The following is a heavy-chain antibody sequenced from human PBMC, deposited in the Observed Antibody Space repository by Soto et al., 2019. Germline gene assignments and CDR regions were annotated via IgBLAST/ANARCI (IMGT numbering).Heavy chain of an antibody. D-gene: IGHD3-16*01. CDR1: GPSFSTYG. CDR2: ISGSDGRT. Sequence: VQLLESGGGLEQPGGSLRLSCAASGPSFSTYGMSWVRQAPGKGLEWVSSISGSDGRTYYPDSVKGRFTISRDNSKNTLHLQMNSLRAEDTAVYYCAKVGGGKNYRALDYWGQGTLVTVSS. V-gene: IGHV3-23*01. J-gene: IGHJ4*02. CDR3: AKVGGGKNYRALDY.